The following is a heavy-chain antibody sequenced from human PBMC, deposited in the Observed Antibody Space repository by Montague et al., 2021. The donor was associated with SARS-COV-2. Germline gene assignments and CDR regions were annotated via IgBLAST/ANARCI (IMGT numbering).Heavy chain of an antibody. Sequence: CAISGDSVAGLRRTSEEHTHDLQSHVQCLCRTYYRSKWYNDYAVSVKSRVIINPDTSNNRTSLQLNSVTPEDTAVYYCARAYRGGDRYFYWYFDLWGRGTLVTVYS. J-gene: IGHJ2*01. CDR1: GDSVAGLRRT. D-gene: IGHD2-21*02. CDR3: ARAYRGGDRYFYWYFDL. CDR2: TYYRSKWYN. V-gene: IGHV6-1*01.